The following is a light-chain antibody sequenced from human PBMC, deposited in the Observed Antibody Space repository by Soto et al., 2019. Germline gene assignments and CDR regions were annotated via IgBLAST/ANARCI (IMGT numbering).Light chain of an antibody. CDR3: QQRANWPGT. CDR1: ESVSSY. J-gene: IGKJ2*01. CDR2: DAS. V-gene: IGKV3-11*01. Sequence: EIVLTQSPATLSLSPGERATLSCRASESVSSYLAWYQQKPGQAPRLLIYDASNRATGIPVRFSGSGYGTDFTLTISSLEPEDFAVYYCQQRANWPGTFGQGTKLQIK.